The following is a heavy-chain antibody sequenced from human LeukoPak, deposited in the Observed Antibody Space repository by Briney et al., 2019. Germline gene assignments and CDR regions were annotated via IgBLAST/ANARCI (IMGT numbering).Heavy chain of an antibody. J-gene: IGHJ4*02. CDR1: GFPFSSAW. CDR2: IKSKTDGETT. V-gene: IGHV3-15*01. Sequence: GGSLRLSCTASGFPFSSAWLSWVRQAPGKGLEWVGRIKSKTDGETTDYAEPVKGRFTISRDDSKNTLYLQMNGLKIEDTAVYYCTTDRHWGQGTLVTVPS. CDR3: TTDRH.